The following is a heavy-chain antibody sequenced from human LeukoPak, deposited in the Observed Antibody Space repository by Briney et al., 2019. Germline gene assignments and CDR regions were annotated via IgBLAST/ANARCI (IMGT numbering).Heavy chain of an antibody. Sequence: GGSLRLSCAASGFTFSSYWMSWVRQAPGKGLEWVANIKQDGSEKYYVDSVKGRFTISRDNAKNALYLQMNSLRAEDTAVYYCARGGDIVVVDNWFDPWGQGTLVTVSS. D-gene: IGHD2-2*01. CDR1: GFTFSSYW. CDR3: ARGGDIVVVDNWFDP. V-gene: IGHV3-7*01. J-gene: IGHJ5*02. CDR2: IKQDGSEK.